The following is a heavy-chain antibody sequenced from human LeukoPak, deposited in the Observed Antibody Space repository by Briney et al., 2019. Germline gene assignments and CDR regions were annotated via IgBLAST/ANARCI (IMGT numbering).Heavy chain of an antibody. CDR1: RFTSDDFG. CDR3: AKETDN. Sequence: PGGSLRLSCATSRFTSDDFGIHWVRQAPGKGLEWVCFISAEGTSTFYADSVRGRFTISRDNSKNSLYLQMNSLRTEDTAFYYCAKETDNWGQGTLVTVSS. CDR2: ISAEGTST. J-gene: IGHJ4*02. V-gene: IGHV3-43*02.